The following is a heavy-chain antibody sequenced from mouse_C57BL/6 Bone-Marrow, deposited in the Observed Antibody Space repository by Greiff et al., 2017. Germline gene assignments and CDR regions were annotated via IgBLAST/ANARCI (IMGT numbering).Heavy chain of an antibody. Sequence: QVQLQQPGAELVKPGASVKLSCKASGYTFTSYWMHWVKQRPGQGLEWIGMIHPNSGSTNYNEKFKSKATLTVDESSSTAYMQLSSLTSEDSAVYYCAIFVYDGYYDAMDYWGQGTSVTVSS. CDR3: AIFVYDGYYDAMDY. V-gene: IGHV1-64*01. CDR2: IHPNSGST. CDR1: GYTFTSYW. J-gene: IGHJ4*01. D-gene: IGHD2-3*01.